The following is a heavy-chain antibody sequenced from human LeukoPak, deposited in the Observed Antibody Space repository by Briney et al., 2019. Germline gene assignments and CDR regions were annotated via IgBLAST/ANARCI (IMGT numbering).Heavy chain of an antibody. Sequence: SETLSLTCAVSGGSIRGYYWSWVRQSPGKGLEWIGDINQNAGTDYNPSLKSRVTMSIDSSKNQISLNVTAATAADTAIYYCARGRTRLSSLYPWGQGTLVTLSS. J-gene: IGHJ5*02. D-gene: IGHD6-6*01. CDR2: INQNAGT. CDR3: ARGRTRLSSLYP. V-gene: IGHV4-34*01. CDR1: GGSIRGYY.